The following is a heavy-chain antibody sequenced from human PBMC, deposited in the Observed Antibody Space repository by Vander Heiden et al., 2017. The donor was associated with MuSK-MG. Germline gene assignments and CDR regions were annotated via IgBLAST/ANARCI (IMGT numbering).Heavy chain of an antibody. CDR3: AKHLPRQSNVDY. V-gene: IGHV3-23*01. CDR2: ISGRGGST. D-gene: IGHD1-1*01. CDR1: GFTFSNFA. Sequence: QLLESGGGLVQPGGSLSLSCAASGFTFSNFAMSWVRQDPGKGLDWVSTISGRGGSTSYADSVKGRRTISRDNSKNTLLLQMNSLRAEDTAGYYCAKHLPRQSNVDYWGQGTRVTGSA. J-gene: IGHJ4*02.